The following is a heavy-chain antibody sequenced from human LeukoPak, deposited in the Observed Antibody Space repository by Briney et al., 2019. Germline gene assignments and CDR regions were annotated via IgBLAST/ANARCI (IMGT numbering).Heavy chain of an antibody. Sequence: SETLSLTCTVSGGSISSSSYYWGWIRQPPGKGLEWIGSIYYSGSTYYNPSLKSRVTISVDTSKNQFSLKLSSVTAADTAVYYCARVSRDYGDPRDAFDIWGQGTMVTVSS. J-gene: IGHJ3*02. CDR2: IYYSGST. D-gene: IGHD4-17*01. CDR1: GGSISSSSYY. CDR3: ARVSRDYGDPRDAFDI. V-gene: IGHV4-39*07.